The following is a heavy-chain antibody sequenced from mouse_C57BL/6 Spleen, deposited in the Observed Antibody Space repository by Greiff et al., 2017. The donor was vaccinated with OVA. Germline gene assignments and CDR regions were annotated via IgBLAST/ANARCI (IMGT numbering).Heavy chain of an antibody. CDR3: ARGTSNSAWFAY. D-gene: IGHD2-5*01. J-gene: IGHJ3*01. V-gene: IGHV1-59*01. CDR1: GYTFTSYW. Sequence: QVQLQQPGAELVRPGTSVKLSCKASGYTFTSYWMHWVKQRPGQGLEWIGVIDPSDSYTNYNQKFKGKATLTVDTSSSTAYMQLSSLTSEDSAVYYCARGTSNSAWFAYWGQGTLVTVSA. CDR2: IDPSDSYT.